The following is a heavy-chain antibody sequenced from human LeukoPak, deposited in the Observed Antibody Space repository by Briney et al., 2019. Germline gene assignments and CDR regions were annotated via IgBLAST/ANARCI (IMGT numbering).Heavy chain of an antibody. CDR2: INTNTGNP. CDR3: ARAGATNSGSYYLSHAFDI. J-gene: IGHJ3*02. Sequence: PWASVKVSCKASGGTFSSYAISWVRQAPGQGLEWMGWINTNTGNPTYAQGFTGRFVFSLDTSVSTAYLQISSLKAEDTAVYYCARAGATNSGSYYLSHAFDIWGQGTMVTVSS. V-gene: IGHV7-4-1*02. D-gene: IGHD1-26*01. CDR1: GGTFSSYA.